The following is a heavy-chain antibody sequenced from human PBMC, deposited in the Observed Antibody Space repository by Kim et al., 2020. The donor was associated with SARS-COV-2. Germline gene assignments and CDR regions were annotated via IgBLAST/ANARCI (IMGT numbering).Heavy chain of an antibody. D-gene: IGHD2-15*01. Sequence: SETLSLTCAVYGGSFSGYYWSWIRQPPGKGLEWIGEINHSGSTNYNPSLKSRVTISVDTSKNQFSLKLSSVTAADTAVYYCARGFVWWLRTFGCSGGSCRYYYGMDVWGQGTTVTVSS. J-gene: IGHJ6*02. CDR2: INHSGST. CDR3: ARGFVWWLRTFGCSGGSCRYYYGMDV. CDR1: GGSFSGYY. V-gene: IGHV4-34*01.